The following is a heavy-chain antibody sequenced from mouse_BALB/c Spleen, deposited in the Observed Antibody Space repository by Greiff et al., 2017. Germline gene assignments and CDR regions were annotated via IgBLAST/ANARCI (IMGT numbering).Heavy chain of an antibody. V-gene: IGHV1-54*01. CDR3: ARGGLRAFAY. Sequence: VQLQQSGAELVRPGPSVKVSCKASGYAFTNYLIEWVKQRPGQGLEWIGVINPGSGGTNYNEKFKGKATLTADKSSSTAYMQLSSLTSDDSAVYFCARGGLRAFAYWGQGTLVTVSA. CDR2: INPGSGGT. CDR1: GYAFTNYL. D-gene: IGHD2-4*01. J-gene: IGHJ3*01.